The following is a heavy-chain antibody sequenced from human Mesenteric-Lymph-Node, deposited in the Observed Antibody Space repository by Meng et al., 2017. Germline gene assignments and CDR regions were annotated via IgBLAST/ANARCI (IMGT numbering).Heavy chain of an antibody. CDR1: GGSFSGYY. CDR3: ASSDYYRSDY. CDR2: INHSGST. V-gene: IGHV4-34*01. D-gene: IGHD3-22*01. Sequence: QVQLQQWGAGLLKPSETLSLTCAVHGGSFSGYYWSWIRQPPGKGLEWIGEINHSGSTNYSPSLKSRVTISLDKSKNQLSLKLNPVTAADTAVYYCASSDYYRSDYWGQGTLVTVSS. J-gene: IGHJ4*02.